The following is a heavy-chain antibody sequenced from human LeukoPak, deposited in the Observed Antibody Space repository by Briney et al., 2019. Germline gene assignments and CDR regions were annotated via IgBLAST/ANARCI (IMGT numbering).Heavy chain of an antibody. CDR2: ISSSGTTI. Sequence: PGGSLRLSCAASGLTFSSHEINWVRQAPGKGLEWVSYISSSGTTIYYADSVKGRFTISRDNAKNSVYLQMNSPRAEDTAVYYCASSFLTLDYWGQGTLVIVSS. V-gene: IGHV3-48*03. J-gene: IGHJ4*02. CDR3: ASSFLTLDY. D-gene: IGHD3-9*01. CDR1: GLTFSSHE.